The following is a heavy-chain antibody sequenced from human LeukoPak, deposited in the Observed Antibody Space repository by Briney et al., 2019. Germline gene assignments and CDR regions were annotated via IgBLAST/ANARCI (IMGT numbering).Heavy chain of an antibody. CDR2: INQDGSDK. Sequence: GGSLRLSCAASGFTFSSYWMSWIRQAPGKGLEWVANINQDGSDKYYVVSVKGRFTITRDNPKHSLYLQKNSLRAEDTGVYYCARDDTAVAAPSNYWGQGTLVTVSS. V-gene: IGHV3-7*01. CDR3: ARDDTAVAAPSNY. D-gene: IGHD6-19*01. J-gene: IGHJ4*02. CDR1: GFTFSSYW.